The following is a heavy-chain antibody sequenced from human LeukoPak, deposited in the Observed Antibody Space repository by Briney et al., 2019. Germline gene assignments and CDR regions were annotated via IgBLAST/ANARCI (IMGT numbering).Heavy chain of an antibody. CDR2: IRSNPYGGTT. D-gene: IGHD2/OR15-2a*01. Sequence: PGGPLRLSCTASGFTFVAYAMTWVRQAPGKGLEWVGFIRSNPYGGTTEYAASVKGRFTISRDDSKSIAYLQMNSLKTEDTAVYYCTRGLLPGYWGQGTLVTVSS. V-gene: IGHV3-49*04. J-gene: IGHJ4*02. CDR3: TRGLLPGY. CDR1: GFTFVAYA.